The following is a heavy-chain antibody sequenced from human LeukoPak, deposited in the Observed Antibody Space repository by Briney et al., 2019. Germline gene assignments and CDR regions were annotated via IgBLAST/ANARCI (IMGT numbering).Heavy chain of an antibody. V-gene: IGHV4-59*01. Sequence: SETLSLTCTVSGGSISSYYWSWIRQPPGKGLEWVGYIYYSGSTNYNPSLKSRVTISVDTSKNQFSLKLSSVTAADTAVYYCARMTAFRAAAGGGEVDYWGQGTLVTVSS. J-gene: IGHJ4*02. D-gene: IGHD6-13*01. CDR1: GGSISSYY. CDR3: ARMTAFRAAAGGGEVDY. CDR2: IYYSGST.